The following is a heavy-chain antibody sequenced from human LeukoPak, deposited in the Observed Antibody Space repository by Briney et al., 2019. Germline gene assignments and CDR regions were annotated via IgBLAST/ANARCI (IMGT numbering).Heavy chain of an antibody. CDR2: IIPIFGTA. CDR3: ARDGMAIIMSGAFDI. D-gene: IGHD5-24*01. V-gene: IGHV1-69*01. Sequence: SVKVSCKASGGTFSSYAISWVRQAPGQGLEWMGGIIPIFGTANYAQKFQGRVTITADESTSTAYMELSSLRSEDTAVYYCARDGMAIIMSGAFDIWGQGTMVTVSS. CDR1: GGTFSSYA. J-gene: IGHJ3*02.